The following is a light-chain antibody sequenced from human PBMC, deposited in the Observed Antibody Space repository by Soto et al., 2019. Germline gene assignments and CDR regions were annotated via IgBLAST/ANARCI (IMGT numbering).Light chain of an antibody. J-gene: IGKJ1*01. V-gene: IGKV1-5*01. CDR1: QSISSW. Sequence: DIQMTQSPSTLSASVGDRVTITCRASQSISSWLAWYQQKPGKAPKLLIYDASTLETGVPSRFSGSGSGMEFNLTITSLQPADFATYYCQQYSSYWTFGQGTKVEIK. CDR2: DAS. CDR3: QQYSSYWT.